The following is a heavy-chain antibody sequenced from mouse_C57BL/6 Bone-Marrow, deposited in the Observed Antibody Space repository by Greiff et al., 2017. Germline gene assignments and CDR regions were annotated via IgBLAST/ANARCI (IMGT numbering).Heavy chain of an antibody. J-gene: IGHJ3*01. D-gene: IGHD2-3*01. CDR1: GYTFTDYY. CDR2: INPNNGGT. Sequence: VQLQQSGPELVKPGASVKISCKASGYTFTDYYMNWVKQSHGKILEWIGDINPNNGGTSYNQKFKGKATLTVDKSSSTAYMELRSLTSEDSAVYYCAREEDGYFSFAYWGQGTLVTVSA. V-gene: IGHV1-26*01. CDR3: AREEDGYFSFAY.